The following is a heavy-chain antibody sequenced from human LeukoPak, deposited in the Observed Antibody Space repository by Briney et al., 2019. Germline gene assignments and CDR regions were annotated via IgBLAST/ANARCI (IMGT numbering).Heavy chain of an antibody. D-gene: IGHD4/OR15-4a*01. V-gene: IGHV4-4*07. Sequence: SETLSLTCTVSGGSISSYYWRWIRQPAGKGLEWIGRIYTSGSTNYNPSLKSRVTMSVDTSKNQFSLKLSSVTAADTAVYYCARAYPGRDYLDAFDIWGQGTMVTVSS. CDR1: GGSISSYY. CDR2: IYTSGST. J-gene: IGHJ3*02. CDR3: ARAYPGRDYLDAFDI.